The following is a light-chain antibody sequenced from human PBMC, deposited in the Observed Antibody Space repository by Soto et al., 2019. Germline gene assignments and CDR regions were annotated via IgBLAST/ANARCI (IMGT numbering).Light chain of an antibody. J-gene: IGLJ1*01. CDR3: KSYAGSNTYV. CDR2: EVV. Sequence: QSALTQPPSASGSPGQSVTISCTGTTNDIGVYDFVSWYQHHPGKAPRLIIYEVVQRPSGVPDRFSGSKSGNTASLTVSGLQAADEADYFCKSYAGSNTYVFGSGNKVTVL. V-gene: IGLV2-8*01. CDR1: TNDIGVYDF.